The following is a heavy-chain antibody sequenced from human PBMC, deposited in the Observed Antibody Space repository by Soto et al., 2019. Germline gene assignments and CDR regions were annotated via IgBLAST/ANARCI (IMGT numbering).Heavy chain of an antibody. CDR1: GGSFSGYY. D-gene: IGHD2-15*01. V-gene: IGHV4-34*01. CDR3: ARGRLSTGVVVVAATGRYGMDV. CDR2: INHSGST. J-gene: IGHJ6*02. Sequence: PSDTLSLPCAVYGGSFSGYYWSWIRQPPGKGLEWIGEINHSGSTNYNPSLKSRVTISVDTSKNQFSLKLSSVTAADTAVYYCARGRLSTGVVVVAATGRYGMDVWGQGTTVTVSS.